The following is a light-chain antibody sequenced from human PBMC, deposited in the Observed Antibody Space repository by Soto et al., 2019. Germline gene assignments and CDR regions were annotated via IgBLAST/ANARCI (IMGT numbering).Light chain of an antibody. CDR2: EVS. Sequence: QSVLTQPASVSGSPGQSITISCTGTSSDVGSYNLASWYQQLPGKAPKLIIYEVSRRPSGVSNRFSGSKSGNTASLTISGLQAEDEADYYCCSWAGSNTFYFFGTGTKVTVL. CDR3: CSWAGSNTFYF. CDR1: SSDVGSYNL. J-gene: IGLJ1*01. V-gene: IGLV2-23*02.